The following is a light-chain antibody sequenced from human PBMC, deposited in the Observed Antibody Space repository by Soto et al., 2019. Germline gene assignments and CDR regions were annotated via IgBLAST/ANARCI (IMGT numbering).Light chain of an antibody. Sequence: QSALTQPPSASGSPGQSVTISCTGTSSDVGGYNYVSWYQQHPGKAPKLMIYEVSKRPSGVPGRFSGSKSGNTASLTVSGLQAEDEADYYCSSYAGSIYVFGTGTQLTVL. V-gene: IGLV2-8*01. CDR3: SSYAGSIYV. CDR2: EVS. CDR1: SSDVGGYNY. J-gene: IGLJ1*01.